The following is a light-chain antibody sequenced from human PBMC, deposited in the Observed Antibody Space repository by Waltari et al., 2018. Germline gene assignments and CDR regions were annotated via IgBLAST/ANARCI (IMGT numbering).Light chain of an antibody. CDR2: DTT. V-gene: IGKV3-11*01. CDR3: QQRSNWPVT. J-gene: IGKJ3*01. CDR1: QNIKTY. Sequence: EIVLTQAPATLSLSPGDTATLSCWASQNIKTYLSWYQQKPGQAPRLLIYDTTNRATGVPAGFSGSGSGTGFDLTISSLEPEDFAMYYCQQRSNWPVTFGPGSRVDIK.